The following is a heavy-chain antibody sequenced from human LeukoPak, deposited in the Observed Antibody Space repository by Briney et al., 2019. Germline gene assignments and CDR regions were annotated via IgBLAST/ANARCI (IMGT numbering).Heavy chain of an antibody. CDR3: ARGLSSSDFDD. J-gene: IGHJ4*02. Sequence: PSETLSLTCTVSGDSVRGYYWSWIRQPAGKGLEWIGRFYTSGSTNYNPSLKSRATMSLDTSKNQFSLKLRSVTAADTAVYYCARGLSSSDFDDWGQGTLATVSS. V-gene: IGHV4-4*07. CDR1: GDSVRGYY. D-gene: IGHD6-6*01. CDR2: FYTSGST.